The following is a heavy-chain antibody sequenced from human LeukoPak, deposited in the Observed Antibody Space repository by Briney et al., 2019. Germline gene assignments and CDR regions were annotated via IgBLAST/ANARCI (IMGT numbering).Heavy chain of an antibody. V-gene: IGHV4-4*02. Sequence: SETLSLTCAVSGGSISSSNWWSWVRQPPGKGLEWIGEIYHSGSTNYNPSLKSRVTISVDKSKNQFSLKLSSVTAADTAVYYCARDFGYDYVWGSQTHDAFDIWGQGTMVTVSS. J-gene: IGHJ3*02. CDR1: GGSISSSNW. CDR3: ARDFGYDYVWGSQTHDAFDI. D-gene: IGHD3-16*01. CDR2: IYHSGST.